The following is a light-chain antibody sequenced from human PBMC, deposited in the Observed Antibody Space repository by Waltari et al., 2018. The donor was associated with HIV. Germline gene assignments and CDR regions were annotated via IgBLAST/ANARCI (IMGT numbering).Light chain of an antibody. CDR1: TNGIGGYNY. Sequence: QSALTQPRSVSGSPGQSVTISCTGSTNGIGGYNYVSWYQQHPGKVPKLMSYDIDKRPSGVPDRFSGSKSGYAAALTISGLQAEDESAYYCCSYADTNSFVFGTGTKVTVL. CDR2: DID. V-gene: IGLV2-11*01. CDR3: CSYADTNSFV. J-gene: IGLJ1*01.